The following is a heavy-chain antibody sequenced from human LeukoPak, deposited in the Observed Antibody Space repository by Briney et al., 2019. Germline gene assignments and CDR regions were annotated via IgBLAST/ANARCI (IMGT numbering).Heavy chain of an antibody. CDR3: ARDWRDGSGSFDY. V-gene: IGHV4-39*07. Sequence: SETLSLTCTLSGGSISSSSDYCGWIRQPPGKGREWIGSIYYSGSTYYNPSLKSRVTISVDTSKTQFSLKLSSVTAADTAVYYWARDWRDGSGSFDYWGQGTLVTVSS. CDR1: GGSISSSSDY. CDR2: IYYSGST. D-gene: IGHD3-10*01. J-gene: IGHJ4*02.